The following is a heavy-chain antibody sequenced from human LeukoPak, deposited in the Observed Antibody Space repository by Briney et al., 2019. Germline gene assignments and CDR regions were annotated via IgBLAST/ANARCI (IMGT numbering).Heavy chain of an antibody. V-gene: IGHV3-21*01. CDR3: AIDERYDFWSGYLYSFDY. CDR1: GYTYSSYT. J-gene: IGHJ4*02. Sequence: GGSLRLSCAASGYTYSSYTMIWVRQTRGKGLEWVSSISSRSRYIYYPDSVKGRFSICRDNAKNLLYLQMNSLRAEDTSVYYCAIDERYDFWSGYLYSFDYWGQGTLVTVS. CDR2: ISSRSRYI. D-gene: IGHD3-3*01.